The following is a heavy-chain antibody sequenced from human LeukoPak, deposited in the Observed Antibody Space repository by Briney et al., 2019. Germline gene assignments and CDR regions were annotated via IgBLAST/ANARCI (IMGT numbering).Heavy chain of an antibody. CDR3: ARDAAGYYYDSSGYYPDSFAL. J-gene: IGHJ3*01. D-gene: IGHD3-22*01. CDR1: GGSFSGNY. CDR2: INYGGST. Sequence: SETLSLTCAVYGGSFSGNYWNWIRQSPGKGLEWVGEINYGGSTHYNPSLKSRVTISIDTSRNQFSLNLGSVTAADTAVYYCARDAAGYYYDSSGYYPDSFALWGQGTMVTVSS. V-gene: IGHV4-34*01.